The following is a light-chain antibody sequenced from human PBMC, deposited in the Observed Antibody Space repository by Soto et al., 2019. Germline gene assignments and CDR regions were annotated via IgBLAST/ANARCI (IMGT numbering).Light chain of an antibody. J-gene: IGLJ1*01. V-gene: IGLV2-14*01. CDR1: SSDVGRYNY. CDR3: SSQTSSDTHL. Sequence: QSVLTQPASVSGSPGQSITISCTGTSSDVGRYNYVSWYQQHPDKAPKLMIYEVSNRPSGVSNRFSGSKSGNTASLTISGLQAEDEADYYCSSQTSSDTHLFGTGTKVT. CDR2: EVS.